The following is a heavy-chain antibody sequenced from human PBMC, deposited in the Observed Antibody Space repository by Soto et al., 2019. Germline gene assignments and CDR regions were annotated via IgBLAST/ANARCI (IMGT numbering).Heavy chain of an antibody. CDR3: ARSIVVVTALDY. V-gene: IGHV1-3*05. CDR2: LNAGNGNT. CDR1: GYTFTSYA. J-gene: IGHJ4*02. Sequence: QVQLVHSGAEEKKPGASVKVSCKASGYTFTSYAMHWVRQAPGQRLEWMGWLNAGNGNTKYSQKFQGRVTITRDTSASTAYMDLSSLRSEDTAVYYCARSIVVVTALDYWGQGTLVTVSS. D-gene: IGHD2-21*02.